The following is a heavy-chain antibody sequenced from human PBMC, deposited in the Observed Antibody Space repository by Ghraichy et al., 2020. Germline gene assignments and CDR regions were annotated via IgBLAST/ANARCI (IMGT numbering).Heavy chain of an antibody. CDR3: ARDLRIMGYDYVAGSPDAFDS. CDR2: IYYSGST. J-gene: IGHJ3*02. D-gene: IGHD3-16*01. V-gene: IGHV4-59*01. CDR1: GGSISSYY. Sequence: SETLSLTCTVSGGSISSYYWSWIRQQPGKGREWIGYIYYSGSTNHNPSLKSRVTISVDTSKNQFSLKLSAVTAADTAVYYCARDLRIMGYDYVAGSPDAFDSWGQG.